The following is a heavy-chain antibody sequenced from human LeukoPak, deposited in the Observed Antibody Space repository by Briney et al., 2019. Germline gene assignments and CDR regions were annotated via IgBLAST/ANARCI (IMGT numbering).Heavy chain of an antibody. CDR1: GGSISSSTYY. CDR3: AGLRGYSSS. D-gene: IGHD5-18*01. CDR2: IYYSGRI. Sequence: SETLSLTCTVSGGSISSSTYYWGWIRQPPGKGLEWIGTIYYSGRIDYNPSLKSRVTVSVDTSKNQFSLKLSSVTAADTAVYYCAGLRGYSSSWGQGTLVTVSS. V-gene: IGHV4-39*01. J-gene: IGHJ5*02.